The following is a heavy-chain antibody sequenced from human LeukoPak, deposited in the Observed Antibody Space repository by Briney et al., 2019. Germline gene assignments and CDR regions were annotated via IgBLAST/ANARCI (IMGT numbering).Heavy chain of an antibody. CDR2: ISAYNGNT. J-gene: IGHJ5*02. Sequence: GASVKVSRKASGYTFTSYGISWVRQAPGQGLEWMGWISAYNGNTNYAQKLQGRVTMTTDTSTSTAYMELRSLRSDDTAVYYCASLRLLSGSYWEWFDPWGQGTLVTVSS. D-gene: IGHD1-26*01. CDR3: ASLRLLSGSYWEWFDP. CDR1: GYTFTSYG. V-gene: IGHV1-18*01.